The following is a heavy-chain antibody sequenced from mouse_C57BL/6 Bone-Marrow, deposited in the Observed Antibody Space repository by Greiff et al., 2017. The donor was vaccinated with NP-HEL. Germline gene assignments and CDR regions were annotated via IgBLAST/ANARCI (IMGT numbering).Heavy chain of an antibody. J-gene: IGHJ1*03. Sequence: EVKLMESGPELVKPGASVKIPCKASGYTFTDYNMDWVKQSHGKSLEWIGDINPNNGGAIYNQKFKGKATLTVDKSSSTAYMELRSLTSEDTAVYYCARADYDGAPDFDVWGTGTTVTVSS. V-gene: IGHV1-18*01. CDR1: GYTFTDYN. CDR3: ARADYDGAPDFDV. CDR2: INPNNGGA. D-gene: IGHD2-4*01.